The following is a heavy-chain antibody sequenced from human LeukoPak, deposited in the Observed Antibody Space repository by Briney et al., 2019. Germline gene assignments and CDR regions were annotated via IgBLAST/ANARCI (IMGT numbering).Heavy chain of an antibody. J-gene: IGHJ4*02. CDR2: IRSNTYGGTA. V-gene: IGHV3-49*03. Sequence: GVSLRLSCTASGFTFGDYAMGWFRQAPGKGLEWVGFIRSNTYGGTAEYAASVKGRFTISRDDSKSIAYLQMNSLKTEDTAVYYCTKGDYHAYWGQGTLATLSS. CDR1: GFTFGDYA. CDR3: TKGDYHAY.